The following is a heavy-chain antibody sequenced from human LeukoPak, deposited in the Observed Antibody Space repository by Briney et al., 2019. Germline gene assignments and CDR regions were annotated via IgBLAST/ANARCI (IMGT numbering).Heavy chain of an antibody. Sequence: KPSETLSLTCAVSGGSISSGGYSWSWIRQPPGKGLEWIGYIYHSGSTYYNPSLKSRATISVDRSKNQFSLKLSSVTAADTAVYYCARTRDAFDIWGQGTMVTVSS. CDR1: GGSISSGGYS. V-gene: IGHV4-30-2*01. CDR2: IYHSGST. CDR3: ARTRDAFDI. J-gene: IGHJ3*02.